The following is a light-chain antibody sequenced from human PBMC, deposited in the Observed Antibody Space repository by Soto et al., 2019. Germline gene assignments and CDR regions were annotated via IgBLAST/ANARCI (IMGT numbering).Light chain of an antibody. CDR2: DAS. Sequence: DIQMTQSPSSVSASVGDRVTITCRASQSISSWLAWYQQKPGKAPKLLSYDASHLQSGFPSRLGGCGAGTHFTLTISSLQPEDFATYYCQQANSFSLTFGGGTKVEI. J-gene: IGKJ4*01. V-gene: IGKV1D-12*01. CDR3: QQANSFSLT. CDR1: QSISSW.